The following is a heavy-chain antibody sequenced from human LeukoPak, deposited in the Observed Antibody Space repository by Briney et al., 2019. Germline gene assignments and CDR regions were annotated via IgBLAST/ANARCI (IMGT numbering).Heavy chain of an antibody. Sequence: SGGSLRLSCTASGFTFGDYAMSWVRQAPGKGLEWVGFIRSKAYGGTTEYAASVKGRFTISRDDSKSIAYLQMNSLKTEDTAVYYCTTYCSSTSCYRVNYYYMDVWGKGTTVTISS. V-gene: IGHV3-49*04. D-gene: IGHD2-2*02. CDR1: GFTFGDYA. CDR3: TTYCSSTSCYRVNYYYMDV. J-gene: IGHJ6*03. CDR2: IRSKAYGGTT.